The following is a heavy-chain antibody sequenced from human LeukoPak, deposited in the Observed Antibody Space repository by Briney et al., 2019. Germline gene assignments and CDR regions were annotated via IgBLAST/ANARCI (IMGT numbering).Heavy chain of an antibody. V-gene: IGHV3-53*01. CDR2: ISDGGVT. D-gene: IGHD3-10*01. CDR3: GGSGSYYTPSYY. Sequence: GGSLRLSCATSDFTVSDNYMSWVRQAPGRGLEWVSVISDGGVTYYADSVKGRFTISRDDSNDTLYLQMNSLRPEDTAVYYCGGSGSYYTPSYYWGQGTLVAVSS. J-gene: IGHJ4*02. CDR1: DFTVSDNY.